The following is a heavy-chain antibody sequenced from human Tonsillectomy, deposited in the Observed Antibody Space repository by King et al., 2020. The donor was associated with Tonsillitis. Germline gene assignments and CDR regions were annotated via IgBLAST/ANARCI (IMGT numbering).Heavy chain of an antibody. V-gene: IGHV4-39*02. CDR2: IFYRGST. CDR3: AKEVGDRVLGYVFEM. D-gene: IGHD1-26*01. CDR1: GGSISSDTYY. J-gene: IGHJ3*02. Sequence: LQLQESGPGLVKPSETLSLTCTVSGGSISSDTYYWAWIRQPPGKGLEWLGNIFYRGSTYYNPSLESRVTMSIDTSKNQFSLKLSSVTASDTAVYYCAKEVGDRVLGYVFEMWGQGTMVTVSS.